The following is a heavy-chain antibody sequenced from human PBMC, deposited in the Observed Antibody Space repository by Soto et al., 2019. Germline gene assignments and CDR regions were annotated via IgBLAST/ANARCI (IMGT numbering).Heavy chain of an antibody. CDR3: ARDGLSSTPDLYYYGMDV. J-gene: IGHJ6*02. V-gene: IGHV1-2*04. CDR2: INPNSGGT. D-gene: IGHD2-2*01. CDR1: GYTFTGYY. Sequence: ASVKVSCKASGYTFTGYYMHWVREAPGQGLEWMGWINPNSGGTNYAQKFQGWVTMTRDTSISTTYMELSRLRSDDTAVYYCARDGLSSTPDLYYYGMDVWGQGTTVTVSS.